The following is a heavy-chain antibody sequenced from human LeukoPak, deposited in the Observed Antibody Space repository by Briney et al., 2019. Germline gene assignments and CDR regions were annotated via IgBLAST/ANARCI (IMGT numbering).Heavy chain of an antibody. J-gene: IGHJ4*02. Sequence: GGSLRLSCAASGFSFSSYWLSWVRQAPGKGLEWVSVIYSGGSIYYADSVKGRFTISRDSSKNTLYLQMNSLRAEDTAVYYCARDPRIAARKPFDYWGQGTLVTVSS. V-gene: IGHV3-66*01. CDR2: IYSGGSI. D-gene: IGHD6-6*01. CDR1: GFSFSSYW. CDR3: ARDPRIAARKPFDY.